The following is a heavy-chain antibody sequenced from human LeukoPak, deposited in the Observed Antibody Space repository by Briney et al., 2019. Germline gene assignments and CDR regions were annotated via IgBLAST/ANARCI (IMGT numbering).Heavy chain of an antibody. Sequence: GGSLRLSCAASGFTFSSYAMSWVRQTPGKGLEWVSAISGSGGSAYYADSVKGRFTIPRDNSKNTLYLQMNSLRPEDTAVYYCAKGLTNLGDDWGQGTLVTVSS. CDR2: ISGSGGSA. CDR3: AKGLTNLGDD. J-gene: IGHJ4*02. V-gene: IGHV3-23*01. CDR1: GFTFSSYA. D-gene: IGHD3-9*01.